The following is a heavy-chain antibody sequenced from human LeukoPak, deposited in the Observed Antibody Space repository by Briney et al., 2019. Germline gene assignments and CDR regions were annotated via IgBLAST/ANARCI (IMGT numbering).Heavy chain of an antibody. V-gene: IGHV1-2*02. D-gene: IGHD3-9*01. CDR3: ARGNVLRYFDWLYPSDY. Sequence: ASVKVSCKASGYTFTGYYMHWVRQAPGQGLEWMGWINPNSGGTNYEQKFQGRVTMTRDTSISTAYMELSRLRSDDTAVYYCARGNVLRYFDWLYPSDYWGQGTLVTVSS. CDR2: INPNSGGT. J-gene: IGHJ4*02. CDR1: GYTFTGYY.